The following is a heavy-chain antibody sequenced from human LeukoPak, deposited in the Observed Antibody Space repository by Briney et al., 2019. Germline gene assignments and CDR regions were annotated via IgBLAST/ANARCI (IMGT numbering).Heavy chain of an antibody. D-gene: IGHD6-19*01. V-gene: IGHV3-30*14. Sequence: GGSLRLSCAASGFTFSSYAMHWVRQAPGKGLEWVAVISYDGSNKYYADSVKGRFTISRDNSKNTLFLQMNSLRAEDTAVYYCARELRMSYSSGWYDSWGQGTLVTVSS. J-gene: IGHJ5*01. CDR2: ISYDGSNK. CDR3: ARELRMSYSSGWYDS. CDR1: GFTFSSYA.